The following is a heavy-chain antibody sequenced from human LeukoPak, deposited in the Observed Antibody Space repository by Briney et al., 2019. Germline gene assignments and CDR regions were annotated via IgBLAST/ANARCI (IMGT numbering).Heavy chain of an antibody. D-gene: IGHD3-22*01. J-gene: IGHJ5*01. CDR1: GASIRSYY. V-gene: IGHV4-59*08. CDR2: TFHSGTT. Sequence: PSETLSLTCTVSGASIRSYYWSWIRQSPGKGLEWIGYTFHSGTTNFNPSLQSRVTMSVDTSKNQVSLKLISVTAADTAVYYCATRDDKFDSWGQGTLVTVSS. CDR3: ATRDDKFDS.